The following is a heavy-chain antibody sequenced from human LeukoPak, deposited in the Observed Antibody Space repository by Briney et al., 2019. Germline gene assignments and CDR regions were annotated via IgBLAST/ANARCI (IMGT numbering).Heavy chain of an antibody. CDR1: GYTFTGYY. CDR3: ARGGGIVATITGWFDP. Sequence: GASVKVSCKASGYTFTGYYMHWVRQAPGQGLEWMGWINPNSGGTNYAQKFQGRVTMTRDTSISTAYMELSRLRSDDTAVYYCARGGGIVATITGWFDPWGQGTLVTVSS. V-gene: IGHV1-2*02. J-gene: IGHJ5*02. D-gene: IGHD5-12*01. CDR2: INPNSGGT.